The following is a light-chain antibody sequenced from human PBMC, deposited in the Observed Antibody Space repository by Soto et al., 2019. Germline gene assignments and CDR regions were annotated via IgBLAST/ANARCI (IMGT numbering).Light chain of an antibody. V-gene: IGKV3-20*01. CDR2: DAS. CDR3: QHYDNSPSIT. Sequence: EIVMTQSPATLSVSPGERATLSCRASQSVSTAYLAWYQHKPGQAPRLLIYDASSRAPGIPDRFSGSGSGTDFSLTISSLEPEDFAVYYCQHYDNSPSITFGQGTRLEIK. J-gene: IGKJ5*01. CDR1: QSVSTAY.